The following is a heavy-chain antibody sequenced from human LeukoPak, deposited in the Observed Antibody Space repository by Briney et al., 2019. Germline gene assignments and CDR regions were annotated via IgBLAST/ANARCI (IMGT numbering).Heavy chain of an antibody. CDR1: GFTFSSYV. Sequence: GGSLRLSCAASGFTFSSYVMSWVRQAPGKGLEWVTAISGSGGSTYYADSVKGRFTISRDNSKNTLYLQMNSLRAEDTAVYYCAKTNNIAAAGRVYYYYYMDVWGKGTTVTISS. CDR2: ISGSGGST. CDR3: AKTNNIAAAGRVYYYYYMDV. J-gene: IGHJ6*03. D-gene: IGHD6-13*01. V-gene: IGHV3-23*01.